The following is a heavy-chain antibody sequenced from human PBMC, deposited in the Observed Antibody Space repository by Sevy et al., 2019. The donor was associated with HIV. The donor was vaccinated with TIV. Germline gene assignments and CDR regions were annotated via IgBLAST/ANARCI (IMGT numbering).Heavy chain of an antibody. Sequence: GGSLRPSCAASGFTFRNYAMNWVRQAPGKGLEWVSGISGTGGSGDKTNYADSVKGRFTISRDDSKNSLYLQLNTLRAEDTAIYYCARKYDSSGYFDYWGQGTLVTVSS. CDR3: ARKYDSSGYFDY. J-gene: IGHJ4*02. V-gene: IGHV3-23*01. CDR2: ISGTGGSGDKT. D-gene: IGHD3-22*01. CDR1: GFTFRNYA.